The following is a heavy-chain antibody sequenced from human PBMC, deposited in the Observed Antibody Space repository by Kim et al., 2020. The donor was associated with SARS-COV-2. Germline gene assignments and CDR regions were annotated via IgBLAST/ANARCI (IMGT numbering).Heavy chain of an antibody. D-gene: IGHD3-22*01. V-gene: IGHV3-66*01. J-gene: IGHJ6*01. CDR1: GFTVSDNY. Sequence: GGSLRLSCAASGFTVSDNYMNWVRQAPGKGLEWVSVIYSGGSTYYAASVKGRFTISRDDSKNTLYLHMNSLRAEDTALYYCARDAVKYGYDTGYLYYY. CDR3: ARDAVKYGYDTGYLYYY. CDR2: IYSGGST.